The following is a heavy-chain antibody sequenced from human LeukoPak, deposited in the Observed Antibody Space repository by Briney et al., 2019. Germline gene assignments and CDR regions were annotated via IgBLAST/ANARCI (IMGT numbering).Heavy chain of an antibody. Sequence: ASVKVSCKASGYTFTGYYMHWVRQAPGQGLEWMGGIIPIFGTANYAQKFQGRVTITADKSTSTAYMELSSLRSEDTAVYYCARDNDSRDPPHFDYWGQGTLVTVSA. V-gene: IGHV1-69*06. CDR3: ARDNDSRDPPHFDY. CDR1: GYTFTGYY. J-gene: IGHJ4*02. D-gene: IGHD3-16*01. CDR2: IIPIFGTA.